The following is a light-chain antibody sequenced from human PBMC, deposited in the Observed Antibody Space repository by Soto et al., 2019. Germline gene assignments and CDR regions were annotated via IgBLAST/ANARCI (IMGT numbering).Light chain of an antibody. CDR3: QQSYSTPRT. V-gene: IGKV1-39*01. CDR1: QSITNY. Sequence: DIQMTQSPSSLSASVGDRVTITCRASQSITNYLNWYQQKPGKAPNLLIYAASSLQSGVPSRFSGNGSGTDFTLTISSLQPEDFATYYCQQSYSTPRTFGQGTKLEIK. J-gene: IGKJ2*01. CDR2: AAS.